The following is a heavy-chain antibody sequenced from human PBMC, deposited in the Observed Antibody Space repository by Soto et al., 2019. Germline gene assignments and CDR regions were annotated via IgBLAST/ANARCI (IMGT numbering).Heavy chain of an antibody. J-gene: IGHJ6*02. CDR2: ISSSGSTI. CDR3: ARGDVEYSSSPNIGMDV. V-gene: IGHV3-48*03. CDR1: GFTFSSYE. Sequence: GGSLRLSCAASGFTFSSYEMNWGRQAPGKGLEWVSYISSSGSTIYYADSVKGRFTISRDNAKNSLYLQMNSLRAEDTAVYYCARGDVEYSSSPNIGMDVWGQGTTVTVSS. D-gene: IGHD6-6*01.